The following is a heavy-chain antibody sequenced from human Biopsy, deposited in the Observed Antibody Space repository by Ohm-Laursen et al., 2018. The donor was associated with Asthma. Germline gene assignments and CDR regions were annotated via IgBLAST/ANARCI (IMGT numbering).Heavy chain of an antibody. CDR3: ARDRGYCSGGTCPSWFDP. J-gene: IGHJ5*02. D-gene: IGHD2-15*01. CDR1: GYTFTDYS. V-gene: IGHV1-2*06. Sequence: ESSVKVSCKAPGYTFTDYSIHWVRQAPGQGLEWMGRINPNSGDTKYAQRFQGRVTVTRDRSISTAYMELSRLRSDDTAVYYCARDRGYCSGGTCPSWFDPWGQGTLVIVSS. CDR2: INPNSGDT.